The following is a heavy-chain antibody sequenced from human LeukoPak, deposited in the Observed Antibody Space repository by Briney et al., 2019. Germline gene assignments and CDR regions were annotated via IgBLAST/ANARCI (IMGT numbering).Heavy chain of an antibody. CDR1: GGSISSYY. CDR2: IPDSGST. V-gene: IGHV4-59*01. J-gene: IGHJ3*02. Sequence: SETLSLTCTVSGGSISSYYWTWIRQPPGKGLEWIGYIPDSGSTNYNPSLKSRVTISIDTSKNQFSLKLSSVTAADTAVYYCAREYCSGSSCYPAINTFDIWGQGTMVTVSS. D-gene: IGHD2-15*01. CDR3: AREYCSGSSCYPAINTFDI.